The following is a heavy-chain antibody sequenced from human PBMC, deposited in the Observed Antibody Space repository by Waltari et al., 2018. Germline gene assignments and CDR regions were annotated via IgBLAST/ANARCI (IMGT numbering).Heavy chain of an antibody. Sequence: QVQLQQWGAGLLKPSETLSLTCAVCGGSFSGYYWTWIRQPPGKGLSWIGEINHSGDSNYNTSLKSRCTISVDTSKNQFSLKVTSVTAAEAAEDWCASGRIAVAAGFDSWGRGTLVTVSS. V-gene: IGHV4-34*02. CDR3: ASGRIAVAAGFDS. CDR2: INHSGDS. J-gene: IGHJ4*02. CDR1: GGSFSGYY. D-gene: IGHD6-19*01.